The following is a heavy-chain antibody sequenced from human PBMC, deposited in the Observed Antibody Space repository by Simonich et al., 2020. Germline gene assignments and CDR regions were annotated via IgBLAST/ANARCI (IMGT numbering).Heavy chain of an antibody. CDR2: ISSSSSYI. J-gene: IGHJ6*02. D-gene: IGHD2-2*01. CDR1: GFTFSSYS. V-gene: IGHV3-21*01. CDR3: AGGVYCSSTSCSTYYYYGMDV. Sequence: EVQLVESGGGLVKPGGSLRLSCAASGFTFSSYSMNWVRQAPGKGLEWVSSISSSSSYIYYADSVKGRCTIAEYKAKNSRYLKMNSLRAEDTAVYYWAGGVYCSSTSCSTYYYYGMDVWGQGTTVTVSS.